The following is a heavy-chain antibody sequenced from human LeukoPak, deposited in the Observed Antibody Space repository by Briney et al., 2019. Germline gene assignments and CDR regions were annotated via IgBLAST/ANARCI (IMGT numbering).Heavy chain of an antibody. V-gene: IGHV3-66*01. CDR1: GFTVSSNY. CDR2: IYSGGST. D-gene: IGHD3-16*01. J-gene: IGHJ4*02. Sequence: HPGGSLRLSCAASGFTVSSNYMSWVRQAPGKGLEWVSVIYSGGSTYYADSVKGRFTISRDNSKNTLYLQMNSLRAEDTAVYYCARDHFGLDYFDYWGQGTLVTVSS. CDR3: ARDHFGLDYFDY.